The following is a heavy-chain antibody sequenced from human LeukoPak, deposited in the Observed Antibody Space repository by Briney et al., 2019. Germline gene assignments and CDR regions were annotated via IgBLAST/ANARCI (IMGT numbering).Heavy chain of an antibody. CDR3: ARREVDIVATISFDY. D-gene: IGHD5-12*01. V-gene: IGHV4-39*01. J-gene: IGHJ4*02. CDR2: IYYSGST. CDR1: GGSISSSSYY. Sequence: PSETLSLTCTVSGGSISSSSYYWGWIRQPPGKGLEWIGSIYYSGSTYYNPSLKSRVTISVDTSKNQFSLKLSSVTAADTAVYYCARREVDIVATISFDYWGQGTLVTASS.